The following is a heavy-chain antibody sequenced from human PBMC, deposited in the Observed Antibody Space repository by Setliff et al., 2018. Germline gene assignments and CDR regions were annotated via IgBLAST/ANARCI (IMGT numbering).Heavy chain of an antibody. CDR1: GGTFSSYA. J-gene: IGHJ4*02. V-gene: IGHV1-69*10. CDR2: IIPILGIA. D-gene: IGHD5-18*01. Sequence: SVKVSCKASGGTFSSYAISWVRQAPGQGLEWMGGIIPILGIANYAQKFQGRVTITTDESTSTAYMELSSLRSEDTAVYYCARTTTPSWIQLWFDYWGQGTLVTVSS. CDR3: ARTTTPSWIQLWFDY.